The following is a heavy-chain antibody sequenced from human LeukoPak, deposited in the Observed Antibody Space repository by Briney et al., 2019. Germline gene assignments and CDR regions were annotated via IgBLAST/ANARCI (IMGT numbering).Heavy chain of an antibody. D-gene: IGHD5-18*01. CDR2: IRYDGSNK. CDR1: GFTFSSYG. J-gene: IGHJ4*02. Sequence: PGGSLRLSCAASGFTFSSYGTHWVRQAPGKGLEWVAFIRYDGSNKYYADSVKGRFTISRDNSKNTLYLQMNSLRAEDTAVYYCAKPGQLWLQSGYFDYWGQGTLVTVSS. CDR3: AKPGQLWLQSGYFDY. V-gene: IGHV3-30*02.